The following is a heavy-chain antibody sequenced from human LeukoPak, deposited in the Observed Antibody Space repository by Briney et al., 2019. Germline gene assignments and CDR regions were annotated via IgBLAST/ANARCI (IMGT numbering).Heavy chain of an antibody. CDR1: GGSISSGDYY. Sequence: PSETLSLTCTVSGGSISSGDYYWSWIRQPPGKGLEWIGYIYYSGSTNYNPSLKSRVTISVDTSKNQFSLKLSSVTAADTAVYYCARSVVRGALYYFDYWGQGTLVTVSS. V-gene: IGHV4-61*08. J-gene: IGHJ4*02. D-gene: IGHD3-10*01. CDR3: ARSVVRGALYYFDY. CDR2: IYYSGST.